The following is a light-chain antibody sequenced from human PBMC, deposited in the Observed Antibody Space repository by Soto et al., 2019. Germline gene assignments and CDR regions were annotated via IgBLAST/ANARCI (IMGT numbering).Light chain of an antibody. CDR3: KQYNNWYA. CDR2: GAS. Sequence: EIVMTQSPATLSVSPGERATLSCRASQSVSNNLAWYQQKPGQAPRLLIYGASTRATGIPTRFSGSGSGTEFTLTISSLQSEDFALYYCKQYNNWYAFGQGTKLEIK. CDR1: QSVSNN. V-gene: IGKV3-15*01. J-gene: IGKJ2*01.